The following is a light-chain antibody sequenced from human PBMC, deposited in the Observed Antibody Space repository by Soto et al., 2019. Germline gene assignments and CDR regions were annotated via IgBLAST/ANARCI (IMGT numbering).Light chain of an antibody. V-gene: IGLV1-40*01. J-gene: IGLJ3*02. Sequence: QSVLTQPPSVSGAPGQRVTISCTGSSSKIGAGSDVHWYQPLPGTAPKLLIYGNSNRPSGVPDRFSGSKSGTSASLAITGLQADDEAEYYCQSYDSSLSGSVFGGGTKLTVL. CDR2: GNS. CDR3: QSYDSSLSGSV. CDR1: SSKIGAGSD.